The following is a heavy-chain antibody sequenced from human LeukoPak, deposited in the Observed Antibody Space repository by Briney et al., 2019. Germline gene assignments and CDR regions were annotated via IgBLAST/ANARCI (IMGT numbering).Heavy chain of an antibody. CDR3: AGYYDISGSHAFDI. V-gene: IGHV3-53*01. D-gene: IGHD3-22*01. Sequence: PGGALRLSCAASGFTVSIHYMSWVRQAPGEGLDWVSVIFSCGGRNYSDSVKGRCTIYRDNSKTKLYLPMNSLRAEDTAVYYCAGYYDISGSHAFDIWGQGTMVTVSS. J-gene: IGHJ3*02. CDR1: GFTVSIHY. CDR2: IFSCGGR.